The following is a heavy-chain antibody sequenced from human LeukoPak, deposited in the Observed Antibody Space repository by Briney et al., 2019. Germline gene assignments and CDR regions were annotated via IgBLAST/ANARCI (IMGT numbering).Heavy chain of an antibody. Sequence: PSETLSLTCTVSGGSISSYYWSWVRQPPGKGLEWIGYIFYSGSTNYNPSLKSRVTISVDTSKNQFSLKLSPVTAADTAVYYCARGFYDSSGYSEPFDYWGRGTLVTVSS. V-gene: IGHV4-59*08. CDR2: IFYSGST. D-gene: IGHD3-22*01. CDR3: ARGFYDSSGYSEPFDY. CDR1: GGSISSYY. J-gene: IGHJ4*02.